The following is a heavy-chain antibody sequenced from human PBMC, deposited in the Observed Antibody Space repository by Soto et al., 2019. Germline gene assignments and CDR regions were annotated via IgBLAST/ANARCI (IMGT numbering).Heavy chain of an antibody. CDR3: ARDDERWSDCDLGY. D-gene: IGHD2-21*01. J-gene: IGHJ4*02. CDR1: GGTLSDYA. V-gene: IGHV1-69*13. CDR2: IIPIFGSA. Sequence: AVKVSCKASGGTLSDYAFSWVRQAPGQGLEWMGGIIPIFGSANYAQKLQGRVTITADESTKTAYMELSSLRSEDTAVYYCARDDERWSDCDLGYWGQGVLVTVSS.